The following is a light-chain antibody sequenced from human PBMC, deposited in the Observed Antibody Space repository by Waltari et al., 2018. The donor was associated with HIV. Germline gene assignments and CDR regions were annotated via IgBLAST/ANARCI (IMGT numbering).Light chain of an antibody. J-gene: IGLJ3*02. V-gene: IGLV1-51*01. Sequence: QSVLTQPPSVSAAPGQKVTISCSGSSSNIGNNYVSWYQQHPGTAPKLLIYDSDKLPSGIPDRFSGSKSGTSATLGITGLQTGYEADYYCGTWDSSLSAGVFGAGTKLTVL. CDR1: SSNIGNNY. CDR2: DSD. CDR3: GTWDSSLSAGV.